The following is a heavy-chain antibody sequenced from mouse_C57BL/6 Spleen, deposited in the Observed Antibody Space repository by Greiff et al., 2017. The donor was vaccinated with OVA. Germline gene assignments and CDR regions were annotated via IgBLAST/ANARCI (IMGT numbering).Heavy chain of an antibody. CDR1: GYTFTSYW. J-gene: IGHJ2*01. D-gene: IGHD1-1*01. CDR3: ARRGRSYEEDY. V-gene: IGHV1-64*01. Sequence: QVQLQQPGAELVKPGASVKLSCKASGYTFTSYWMHWVKQRPGQGLEWIGMIHPNSGSTNYNEKFKSKATLTVDKASSTAYMQLSSLTSEDSAVYYCARRGRSYEEDYWGQGTTLTVSS. CDR2: IHPNSGST.